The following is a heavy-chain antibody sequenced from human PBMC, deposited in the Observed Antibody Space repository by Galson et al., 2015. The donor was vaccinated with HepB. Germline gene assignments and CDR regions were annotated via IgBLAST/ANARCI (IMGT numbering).Heavy chain of an antibody. CDR2: ITSSSSTI. D-gene: IGHD4-11*01. V-gene: IGHV3-48*01. CDR3: ARLPRSNPGGV. CDR1: GFTFSSYS. Sequence: SLRLSCAASGFTFSSYSMNWVRQALGKGLEWVSYITSSSSTIYYADSVKGRFTISRDNAKNSLYLQMNSLRVEDTAVYYCARLPRSNPGGVWGKGTTVTVSS. J-gene: IGHJ6*04.